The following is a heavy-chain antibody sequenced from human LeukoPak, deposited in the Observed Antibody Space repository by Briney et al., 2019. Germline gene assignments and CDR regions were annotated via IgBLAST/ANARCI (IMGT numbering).Heavy chain of an antibody. CDR2: MNPNSGNT. J-gene: IGHJ4*02. V-gene: IGHV1-8*01. CDR3: ARELRIAAAGRFDY. CDR1: GYTFTSYD. D-gene: IGHD6-13*01. Sequence: ASVKVSCKASGYTFTSYDINRVRQATGQGLEWMGWMNPNSGNTGYAQKFQGRVTMTRNTSISTAYMELSSLRSEDTAVYYCARELRIAAAGRFDYWGQGTLVTVSS.